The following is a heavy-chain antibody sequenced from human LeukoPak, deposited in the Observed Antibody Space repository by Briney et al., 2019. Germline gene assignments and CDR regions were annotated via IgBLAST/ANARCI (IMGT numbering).Heavy chain of an antibody. CDR1: GYSISSGYY. V-gene: IGHV4-38-2*02. CDR2: IYHSGST. D-gene: IGHD3-22*01. Sequence: SETLSLTCTVSGYSISSGYYWGWIRQPPGKGLEWIGSIYHSGSTYYNPSLKSRVTISVDTSKNQFSLKLSSVTAADTAVYYCARDDSSGHTDDYFDYWGQGTLVTVSS. J-gene: IGHJ4*02. CDR3: ARDDSSGHTDDYFDY.